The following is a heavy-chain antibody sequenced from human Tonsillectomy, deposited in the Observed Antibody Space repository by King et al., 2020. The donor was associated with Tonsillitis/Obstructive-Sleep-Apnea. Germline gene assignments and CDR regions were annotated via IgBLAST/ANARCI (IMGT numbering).Heavy chain of an antibody. CDR1: GFTFSSYA. CDR2: ISGSGGST. Sequence: VQLVESGGSLVQPGGSLRLSCAASGFTFSSYAMSWVRQAPGKGLEWVSAISGSGGSTYYADSVKGRFTISRDNSKNTLYLQMNSLRAEDTAVYYCASAEGYCSGGSCARAFDIWGQGTMVTVSS. D-gene: IGHD2-15*01. V-gene: IGHV3-23*04. J-gene: IGHJ3*02. CDR3: ASAEGYCSGGSCARAFDI.